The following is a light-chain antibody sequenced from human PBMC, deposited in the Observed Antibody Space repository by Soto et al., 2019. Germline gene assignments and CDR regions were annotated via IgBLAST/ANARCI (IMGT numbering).Light chain of an antibody. V-gene: IGLV1-44*01. Sequence: QSVLTQPPSASGTPGQRISISCSGSSSNIGSNTVSWFQHLPGRAPKLLIFDNNQRPSGVPDRISGSKSGTSASLAISGPQSEDEADYYCAAWDDSLNGWVFGGGTKLTVL. CDR3: AAWDDSLNGWV. CDR1: SSNIGSNT. CDR2: DNN. J-gene: IGLJ3*02.